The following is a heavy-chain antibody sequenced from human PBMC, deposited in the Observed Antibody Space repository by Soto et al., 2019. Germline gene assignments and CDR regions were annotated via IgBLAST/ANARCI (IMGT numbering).Heavy chain of an antibody. CDR2: IILIFGTA. J-gene: IGHJ5*02. CDR1: GGTFSSYA. Sequence: QVQLVQSGAEVKKPGSSVKVSCKASGGTFSSYAISWVRQAPGQGLEWMGGIILIFGTANYAQKFQGRVTITADESTSTAYMELSSLRSEDTAVYYCARSWLMVYAIEAGWFDPWGQGTLVTVSS. V-gene: IGHV1-69*01. D-gene: IGHD2-8*01. CDR3: ARSWLMVYAIEAGWFDP.